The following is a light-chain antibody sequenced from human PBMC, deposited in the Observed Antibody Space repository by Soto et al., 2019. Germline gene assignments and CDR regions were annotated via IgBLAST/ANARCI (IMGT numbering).Light chain of an antibody. CDR3: QQYGSSPTWT. CDR1: QSVGNNF. CDR2: DTS. V-gene: IGKV3-20*01. Sequence: EIVLTQSPDTLSLSPGERATLSCRASQSVGNNFLAWYQQKPGQAPGLLIYDTSTRASGVPDRFSGSGSGTEFTLTISRLEPEDFAVYYCQQYGSSPTWTFGQGTKVDIK. J-gene: IGKJ1*01.